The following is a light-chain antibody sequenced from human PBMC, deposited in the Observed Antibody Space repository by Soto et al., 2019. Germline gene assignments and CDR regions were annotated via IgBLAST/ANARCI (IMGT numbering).Light chain of an antibody. CDR1: QTISSC. CDR2: KAS. J-gene: IGKJ1*01. Sequence: IPMNQSHTTLSGSVGDGVTITCRASQTISSCLAWYQQKPGKAPKLLIYKASTLKSGVPSRFSGSGSGTEFTLTISSLQPDDFATYYCQHYYSNSEAFGQGTKVDI. CDR3: QHYYSNSEA. V-gene: IGKV1-5*03.